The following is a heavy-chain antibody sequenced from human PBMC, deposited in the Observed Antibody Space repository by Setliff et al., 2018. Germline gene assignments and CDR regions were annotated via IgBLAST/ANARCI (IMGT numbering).Heavy chain of an antibody. CDR3: ASTYSYGSGFGF. D-gene: IGHD3-10*01. CDR2: IKPDGSEG. J-gene: IGHJ4*02. Sequence: GGSLRLSCAASRFSFSNYWMSWVRQAPGKGLEWVANIKPDGSEGYYVDSVKGRFTISRDNTKNSLYLQMNSLRAEDMAVYYCASTYSYGSGFGFWGQGTLVTVS. CDR1: RFSFSNYW. V-gene: IGHV3-7*01.